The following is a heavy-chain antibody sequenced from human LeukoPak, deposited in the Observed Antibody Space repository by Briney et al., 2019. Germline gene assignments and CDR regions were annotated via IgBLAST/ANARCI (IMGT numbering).Heavy chain of an antibody. Sequence: RASVKVSCKASGYTFTVCYMHWARQAPGQGLVWMGWISAYNGNTNYAQTLQGRVNMTTDTSTSTAYMELRSLRSYDTAVYYCARGRDTANPRGSFGADYWGQGTLVTVSS. CDR1: GYTFTVCY. CDR2: ISAYNGNT. CDR3: ARGRDTANPRGSFGADY. J-gene: IGHJ4*02. V-gene: IGHV1-18*04. D-gene: IGHD5-18*01.